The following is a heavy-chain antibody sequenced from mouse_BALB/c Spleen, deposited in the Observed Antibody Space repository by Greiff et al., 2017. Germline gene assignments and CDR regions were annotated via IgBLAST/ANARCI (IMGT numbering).Heavy chain of an antibody. D-gene: IGHD3-2*01. CDR1: GDSITSGY. J-gene: IGHJ4*01. CDR3: ARYRQLGLRAMDY. Sequence: EVQLQESGPSLVKPSQTLSLTCSVTGDSITSGYWNWIRKFPGNKLEYMGYISYSGSTYYNPSLKSRISITRDTSKNQYYLQLNSVTTEDTATYYCARYRQLGLRAMDYWGQGTSVTVSS. CDR2: ISYSGST. V-gene: IGHV3-8*02.